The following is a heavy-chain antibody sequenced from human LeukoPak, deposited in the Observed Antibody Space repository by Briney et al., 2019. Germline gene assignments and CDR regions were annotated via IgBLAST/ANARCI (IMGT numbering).Heavy chain of an antibody. CDR2: IYYSGTT. Sequence: PSETLSLTCTVSGGSISSYWWSWIRQSPGKGLEWIGYIYYSGTTNYNPSLRSRVTISVDTSKNQFSLKLSSVTAADTAVYYCARAPGDYYVSFDYWGQGTLVTVSS. V-gene: IGHV4-59*01. CDR3: ARAPGDYYVSFDY. D-gene: IGHD4-17*01. J-gene: IGHJ4*02. CDR1: GGSISSYW.